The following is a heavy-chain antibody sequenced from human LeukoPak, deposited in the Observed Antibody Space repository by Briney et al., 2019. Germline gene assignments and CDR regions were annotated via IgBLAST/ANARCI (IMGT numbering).Heavy chain of an antibody. CDR3: ARVWRDYYYDSSRGYYGMDV. D-gene: IGHD3-22*01. CDR2: ISGSGGST. CDR1: GFIFSSYA. Sequence: GGSLRLSCAASGFIFSSYAMSWVRQAPGKGLDWVSAISGSGGSTYYADSVKGRFTISRDNAKNSLYLQMNSLRAEDTAVYYCARVWRDYYYDSSRGYYGMDVWGQGTTVTVSS. J-gene: IGHJ6*02. V-gene: IGHV3-23*01.